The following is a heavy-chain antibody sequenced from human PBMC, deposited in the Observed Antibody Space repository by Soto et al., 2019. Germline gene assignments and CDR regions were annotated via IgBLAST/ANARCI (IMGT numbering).Heavy chain of an antibody. Sequence: QVQLQESGPGLVKPSQTLSLPCSAPVAPISSVGHSGPWIRQQPGRGLEWIGYIYYSGSTDYNPSLKSRVTISVDRSKNQFSLNLSSVTAADTAIYYCARESGGYDSSTRYGLDVWGQGTTVTVSS. J-gene: IGHJ6*02. CDR2: IYYSGST. CDR3: ARESGGYDSSTRYGLDV. CDR1: VAPISSVGHS. D-gene: IGHD6-25*01. V-gene: IGHV4-31*03.